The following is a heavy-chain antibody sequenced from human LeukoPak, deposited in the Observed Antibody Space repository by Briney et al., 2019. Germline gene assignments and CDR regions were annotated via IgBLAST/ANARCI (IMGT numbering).Heavy chain of an antibody. Sequence: SETLSLTCTVSGGPISSYYWSWIRQPPGKGLEWIGNIYNSGSTNYNPSLKSRVTISVDTSKNQFSLKLSSVTAADTAVYYCARVDGYNYFDYWGQGTLVTVSS. D-gene: IGHD5-24*01. CDR1: GGPISSYY. V-gene: IGHV4-59*12. CDR2: IYNSGST. J-gene: IGHJ4*02. CDR3: ARVDGYNYFDY.